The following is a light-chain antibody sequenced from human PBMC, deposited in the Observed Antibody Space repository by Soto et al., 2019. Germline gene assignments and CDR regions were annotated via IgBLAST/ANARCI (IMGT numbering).Light chain of an antibody. V-gene: IGKV3-20*01. J-gene: IGKJ2*01. CDR1: QSVRSSS. CDR2: DTS. Sequence: EIVLTQSPGTLSLSPGARATLSCRASQSVRSSSSAWYQQRPGQAPRLLIYDTSIRDTGIPDRFSGSGSGTDFTLTISRLEPEDFAVYYCEQYGSSPFTFGQGTKLAI. CDR3: EQYGSSPFT.